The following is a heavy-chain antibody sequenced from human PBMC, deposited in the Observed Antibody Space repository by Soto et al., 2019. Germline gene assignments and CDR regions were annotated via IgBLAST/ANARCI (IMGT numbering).Heavy chain of an antibody. CDR1: GGSFSSYY. CDR3: AGRDCSGTNCYYLDYYYMDV. Sequence: QVQLQESGPGLVRPSETLSLTCTVSGGSFSSYYWTWIRQSPGKGLEWIGYIYYSGSTDYNPSLRGRLAISRDTSKNQFSLRLNSMTAADTAVYYCAGRDCSGTNCYYLDYYYMDVWGKGTTVTVSS. V-gene: IGHV4-59*08. J-gene: IGHJ6*03. CDR2: IYYSGST. D-gene: IGHD2-2*01.